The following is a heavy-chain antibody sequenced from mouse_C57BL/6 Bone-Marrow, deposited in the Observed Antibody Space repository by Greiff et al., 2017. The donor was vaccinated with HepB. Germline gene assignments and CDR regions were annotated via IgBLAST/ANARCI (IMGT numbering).Heavy chain of an antibody. Sequence: EVQVVESGGGLVQPGGSMKLSCAASGFTFSDAWMDWVRQSPEKGLEWVAEIRNKANNHATYYAESVKGRFTISRDDSKSSVYLQMNSLRTEDTGVYYCTRDAAQARYFDYWGQGTTLTVSS. V-gene: IGHV6-6*01. J-gene: IGHJ2*01. CDR2: IRNKANNHAT. CDR1: GFTFSDAW. D-gene: IGHD3-2*02. CDR3: TRDAAQARYFDY.